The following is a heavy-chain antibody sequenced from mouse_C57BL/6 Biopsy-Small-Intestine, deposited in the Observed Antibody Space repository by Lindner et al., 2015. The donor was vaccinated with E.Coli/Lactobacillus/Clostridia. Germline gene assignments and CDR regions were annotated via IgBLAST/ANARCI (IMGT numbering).Heavy chain of an antibody. D-gene: IGHD1-3*01. CDR3: MRDGTTTKNAFDI. J-gene: IGHJ3*01. CDR1: GYTFTDYY. CDR2: INANSGGT. Sequence: SVKVSCKASGYTFTDYYIHWVRQAPGQGLEWMGWINANSGGTKFAQKFQGRVAMTRDTSFSTAYMELTRLSSDDTAVYYCMRDGTTTKNAFDIWGQGTMVSVS. V-gene: IGHV1-84*01.